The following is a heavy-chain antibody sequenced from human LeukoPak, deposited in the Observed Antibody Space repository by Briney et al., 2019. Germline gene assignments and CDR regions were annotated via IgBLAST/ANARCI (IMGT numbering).Heavy chain of an antibody. CDR2: ISYDGSNK. CDR3: ARDEPEWYPLGFDP. D-gene: IGHD3-3*01. J-gene: IGHJ5*02. CDR1: GFTFSSYA. Sequence: GGSLRLSCAASGFTFSSYAMHWVRQAPGKGLEWVAVISYDGSNKYYADSVKGRFTISRDNSKNTLYLQMNSLRAEDTAVYYCARDEPEWYPLGFDPWGQGTLVTVSS. V-gene: IGHV3-30*01.